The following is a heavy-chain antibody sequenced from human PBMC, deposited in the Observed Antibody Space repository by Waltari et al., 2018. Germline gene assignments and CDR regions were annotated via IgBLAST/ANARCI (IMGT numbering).Heavy chain of an antibody. CDR2: ITWNSNNI. V-gene: IGHV3-9*01. D-gene: IGHD1-26*01. CDR3: AKGHSGSYGLDY. J-gene: IGHJ4*02. CDR1: GFTFEDYA. Sequence: EIQLVESGGGLAQPGRSLRLSCAASGFTFEDYAMHWVRQTPGKGREWFSGITWNSNNIGYADSVKGRFTISRDNAKKSLYLQMNSLRTEDTALYYCAKGHSGSYGLDYWGQGTPVTVSS.